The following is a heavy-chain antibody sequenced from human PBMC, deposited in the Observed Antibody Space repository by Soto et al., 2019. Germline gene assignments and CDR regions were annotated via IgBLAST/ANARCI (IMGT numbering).Heavy chain of an antibody. CDR3: ARDINADGRYYFDL. V-gene: IGHV3-33*01. Sequence: QVQLVESGGGVVQPGRSLRLSCAASGFTFSRHGMHWVRQAPGKGLEWVAVVWFDGSNKFYVDSVRGRFTISRDNSKDTLYLQMNSLRVEDTAVYYCARDINADGRYYFDLWGQGTLVTVAS. CDR2: VWFDGSNK. D-gene: IGHD1-26*01. CDR1: GFTFSRHG. J-gene: IGHJ4*02.